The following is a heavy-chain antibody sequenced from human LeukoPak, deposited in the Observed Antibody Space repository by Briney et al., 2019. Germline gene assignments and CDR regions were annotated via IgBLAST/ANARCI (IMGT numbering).Heavy chain of an antibody. CDR2: IYYSGTT. CDR1: GGSISTYY. J-gene: IGHJ3*02. CDR3: ARGDSGSPELNAFDI. D-gene: IGHD1-26*01. V-gene: IGHV4-59*12. Sequence: PSETLSLTCTVSGGSISTYYWSWIRQPPGKGLEWIGYIYYSGTTNYNPSLKSRVTMSVDTSKNQFSLKLSSVTAADTAVYYCARGDSGSPELNAFDIWGQGAMVTVSS.